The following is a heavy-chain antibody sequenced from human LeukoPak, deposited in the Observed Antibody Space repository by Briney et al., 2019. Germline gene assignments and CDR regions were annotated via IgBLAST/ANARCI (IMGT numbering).Heavy chain of an antibody. CDR2: ISSGSSYI. J-gene: IGHJ4*02. CDR3: VRLNGWYYFDY. D-gene: IGHD6-19*01. CDR1: GFTLSRYS. V-gene: IGHV3-21*01. Sequence: GGSLRLSCAASGFTLSRYSMNWVRQAPGKGLEWVSSISSGSSYIYYAGSVKGRFTISRDNAKNSLYLQMNSLRAEDTAVYYCVRLNGWYYFDYWGQGTLVTDSS.